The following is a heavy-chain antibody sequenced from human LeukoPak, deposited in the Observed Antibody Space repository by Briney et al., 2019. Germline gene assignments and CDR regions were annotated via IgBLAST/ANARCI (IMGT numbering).Heavy chain of an antibody. V-gene: IGHV4-38-2*02. CDR2: IYHSGST. Sequence: PSETLSPTCTVSGYSISSGYYWGWIRQPPGKGLEWIGSIYHSGSTYYNPSLKSRVTISVDTSKNQFSLKLSSVTAADTAVYYCARDRATVVTDYWGQGTLVTVSS. D-gene: IGHD4-23*01. CDR3: ARDRATVVTDY. J-gene: IGHJ4*02. CDR1: GYSISSGYY.